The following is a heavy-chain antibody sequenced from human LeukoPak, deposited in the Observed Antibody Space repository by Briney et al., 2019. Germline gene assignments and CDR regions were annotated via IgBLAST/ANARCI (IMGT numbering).Heavy chain of an antibody. V-gene: IGHV4-34*01. CDR2: INHSGST. CDR3: ARANYDFWSGYLSWFDP. D-gene: IGHD3-3*01. CDR1: GGSFSGYY. J-gene: IGHJ5*02. Sequence: SETLSLTCAVYGGSFSGYYWSWIRQPPGKGLEGSGEINHSGSTNYNPSLKSRVTISVDTSKNQFSLKLSSVTAADTAVYYCARANYDFWSGYLSWFDPWGQGTLVTVSS.